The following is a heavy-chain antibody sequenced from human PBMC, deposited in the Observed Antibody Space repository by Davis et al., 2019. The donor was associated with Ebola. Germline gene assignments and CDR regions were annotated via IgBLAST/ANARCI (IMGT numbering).Heavy chain of an antibody. CDR2: ISSSSSYI. CDR3: AREGWNTAMVTSYYYGMDV. V-gene: IGHV3-21*01. CDR1: GFTFSSYA. Sequence: GESLKISCAASGFTFSSYAMNWVRQAPGKGLEWVSSISSSSSYIYYADSVKGRFTISRDNAKNSLYLQMNSLRAEDTAVYYCAREGWNTAMVTSYYYGMDVWGQGTTVTVSS. D-gene: IGHD5-18*01. J-gene: IGHJ6*02.